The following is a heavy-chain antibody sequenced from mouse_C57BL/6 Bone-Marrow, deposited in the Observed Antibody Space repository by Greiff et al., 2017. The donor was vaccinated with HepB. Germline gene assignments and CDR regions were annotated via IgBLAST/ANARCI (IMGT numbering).Heavy chain of an antibody. CDR3: AREEAASVYFDY. Sequence: VQLQQPGAELVKPGASVKLSCKASGYTFTSYWMHWVKQRPGRGLEWIGEIDPSDSYTNYNQKFKGKSTLTVDKSSSTAYMQLSSLTSEDSAVYYCAREEAASVYFDYWGQGTTLTVSS. CDR2: IDPSDSYT. J-gene: IGHJ2*01. V-gene: IGHV1-69*01. CDR1: GYTFTSYW. D-gene: IGHD6-1*01.